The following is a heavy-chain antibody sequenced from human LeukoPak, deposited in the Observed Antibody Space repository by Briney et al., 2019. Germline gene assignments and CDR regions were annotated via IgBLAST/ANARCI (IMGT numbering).Heavy chain of an antibody. CDR2: ISGRGESS. D-gene: IGHD4-17*01. Sequence: GGSLRLSCAASGFTFSSYTMSWVRQAPGEGLEWLSAISGRGESSFYAPSVKGRFAISRDNSDNTLYLQMSSLRVDDTAVYFCAKERQTGDYFTSDYWGQGTLVTVSS. CDR1: GFTFSSYT. CDR3: AKERQTGDYFTSDY. J-gene: IGHJ4*02. V-gene: IGHV3-23*01.